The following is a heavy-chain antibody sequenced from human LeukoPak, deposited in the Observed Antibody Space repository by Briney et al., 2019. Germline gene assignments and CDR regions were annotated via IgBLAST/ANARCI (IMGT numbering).Heavy chain of an antibody. CDR1: GFIFNNYA. D-gene: IGHD3-16*01. V-gene: IGHV3-64D*06. CDR2: INSDGSST. Sequence: PGGSPRLSCLASGFIFNNYAVHWVCQAPGKGLEYVSGINSDGSSTNYADAVKGRITISRDNSRNTLYLQMSSLRPEDTAMYHCVRTMVTFGRLIRSDAFDVWGQGTKVTVSS. CDR3: VRTMVTFGRLIRSDAFDV. J-gene: IGHJ3*01.